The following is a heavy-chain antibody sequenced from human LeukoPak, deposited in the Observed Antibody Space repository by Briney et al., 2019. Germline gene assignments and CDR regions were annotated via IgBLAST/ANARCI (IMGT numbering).Heavy chain of an antibody. Sequence: GGSLRLSCTVSGFTVSSNSMSWVRQAPGKGLEWVSFIYSGGNTHNSDSVKGRVTISSDNSKNTLYLQMNSLRAEDTAVYYCARRAGDYSHPYDYWGQGTLVTVSS. V-gene: IGHV3-53*01. CDR3: ARRAGDYSHPYDY. J-gene: IGHJ4*02. CDR2: IYSGGNT. CDR1: GFTVSSNS. D-gene: IGHD3-22*01.